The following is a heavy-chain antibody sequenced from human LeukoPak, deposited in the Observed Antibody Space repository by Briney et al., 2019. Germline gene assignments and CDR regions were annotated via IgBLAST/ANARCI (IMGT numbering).Heavy chain of an antibody. J-gene: IGHJ4*02. CDR2: ILYSRNT. Sequence: SETLSLTCTVSGGPISSNDYYWGWIRQPPGKGLEWIGHILYSRNTFYHPSLKSRNTIAVDTSKNQFALKLSSVTAAVTAVYYCSRYIRRRPQFDYWGQGTPVTVSS. CDR3: SRYIRRRPQFDY. V-gene: IGHV4-39*01. CDR1: GGPISSNDYY.